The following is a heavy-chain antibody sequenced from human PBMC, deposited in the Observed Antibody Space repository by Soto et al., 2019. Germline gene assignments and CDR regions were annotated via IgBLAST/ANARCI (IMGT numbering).Heavy chain of an antibody. D-gene: IGHD2-8*01. J-gene: IGHJ6*04. V-gene: IGHV3-9*01. CDR2: ISWNSGSI. Sequence: EVQLVESGGGLVQPGRSLRLSCAASGFTFDDYAMHWVRQAPGKGLEWVSGISWNSGSIGYADSVKGRFTISRDNAKNSLYLQMNSLRAEDTALYYCAKDFRDCTNGVCYRGMDVWRKATTVTVSS. CDR1: GFTFDDYA. CDR3: AKDFRDCTNGVCYRGMDV.